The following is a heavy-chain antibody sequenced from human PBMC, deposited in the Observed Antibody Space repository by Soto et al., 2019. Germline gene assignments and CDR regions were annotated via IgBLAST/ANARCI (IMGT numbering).Heavy chain of an antibody. CDR1: GGSISSYY. V-gene: IGHV4-59*08. Sequence: SSETLSLTCTVSGGSISSYYWSWIRQPPGKGLEWIGYIYYSGSTNYNPSLKSRVTISVDTSKNQFSLKLSSVTAADTAVYYCARHTPIVVVPAAHLLFDPWGQGTLVTVSS. CDR3: ARHTPIVVVPAAHLLFDP. D-gene: IGHD2-2*01. CDR2: IYYSGST. J-gene: IGHJ5*02.